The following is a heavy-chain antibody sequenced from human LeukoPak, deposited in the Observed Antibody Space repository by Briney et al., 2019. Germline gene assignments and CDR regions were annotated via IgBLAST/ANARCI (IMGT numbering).Heavy chain of an antibody. D-gene: IGHD6-13*01. CDR3: ARRAAAGTQIANAFDI. Sequence: PSETLSLTCAVYGGSFSGYYWSWIRQPPGKGLEWIGEINHSGSTNYNPSLKSRVTISVDTSKNQFSLKLSSVTAADTAVYYCARRAAAGTQIANAFDIWGQGTMVTVSS. V-gene: IGHV4-34*01. J-gene: IGHJ3*02. CDR2: INHSGST. CDR1: GGSFSGYY.